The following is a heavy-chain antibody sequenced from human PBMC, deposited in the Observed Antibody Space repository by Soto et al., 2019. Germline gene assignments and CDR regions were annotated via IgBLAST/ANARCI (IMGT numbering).Heavy chain of an antibody. CDR2: ISYDGHNT. CDR1: GFTFSSYG. J-gene: IGHJ4*02. V-gene: IGHV3-30*18. CDR3: AKDRSYSDSWPSGPFDY. D-gene: IGHD6-13*01. Sequence: QVQLVESGGGVVQPGRSLRLSCAASGFTFSSYGTHWVRQAPGKGLEWVAVISYDGHNTYCADSVKGRFTVSRDNSKNTLFLQMNSLRAEDTAVYYCAKDRSYSDSWPSGPFDYWGQGTLVTVSS.